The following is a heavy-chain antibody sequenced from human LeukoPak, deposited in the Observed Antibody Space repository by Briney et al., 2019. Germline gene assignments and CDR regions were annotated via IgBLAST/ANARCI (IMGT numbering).Heavy chain of an antibody. CDR1: GFTFSSYA. CDR2: ISGSGGST. V-gene: IGHV3-23*01. D-gene: IGHD3-3*01. Sequence: GGPLRLSCAASGFTFSSYAMSWVRQAPGKGLEWVSAISGSGGSTYYADSVKGRFTISRDNSKNTLYLQMNSLRAEDTAVYYCATQAMPQYDFWSGYGPHYYYMDVWGKGTTVTVSS. CDR3: ATQAMPQYDFWSGYGPHYYYMDV. J-gene: IGHJ6*03.